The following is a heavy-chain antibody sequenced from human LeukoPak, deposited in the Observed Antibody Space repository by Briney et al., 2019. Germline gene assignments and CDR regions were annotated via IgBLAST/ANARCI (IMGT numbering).Heavy chain of an antibody. Sequence: SGGSLRLSCAASGFTFSSYAMSWVRQAPGKGLEWVSSISVSGDDTYYADSVKGRFTISRDNSKNTLYLQMNSLRAEDTAVYYCAKDVVVVAATGDDYWGQGTLVTVSS. V-gene: IGHV3-23*01. CDR3: AKDVVVVAATGDDY. J-gene: IGHJ4*02. CDR1: GFTFSSYA. D-gene: IGHD2-15*01. CDR2: ISVSGDDT.